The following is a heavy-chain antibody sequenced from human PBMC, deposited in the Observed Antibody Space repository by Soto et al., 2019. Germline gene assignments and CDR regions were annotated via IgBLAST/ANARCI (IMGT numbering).Heavy chain of an antibody. V-gene: IGHV2-5*01. CDR2: IYWNDDK. CDR3: AYSPLVQMASAKWDWFGA. J-gene: IGHJ5*02. Sequence: QITLKESGPTLVKPTQTLTLTCTFSGFSLTTSGVGVGWNHQSPGKAPEFLAPIYWNDDKRYNPSFQSRLTVTKDTSKNRVVLTVTNMATVDTATYFCAYSPLVQMASAKWDWFGAWGQGTLVTVSS. D-gene: IGHD2-8*01. CDR1: GFSLTTSGVG.